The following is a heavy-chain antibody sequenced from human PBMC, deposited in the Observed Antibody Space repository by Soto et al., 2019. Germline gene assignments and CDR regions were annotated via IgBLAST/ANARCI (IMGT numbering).Heavy chain of an antibody. CDR2: ISVYNGNT. Sequence: QVQLVQSGVEVKKPGASVKVSCKASGYTFNSYGINWVRQAPGQGLEWMGWISVYNGNTNYAQKLQGRVTMTTDTSTNTDNMDLRGLRSDDTAVYHCARDFGNDFSAPGEVFDYWCQGTLVTVS. V-gene: IGHV1-18*01. J-gene: IGHJ4*02. CDR3: ARDFGNDFSAPGEVFDY. D-gene: IGHD4-4*01. CDR1: GYTFNSYG.